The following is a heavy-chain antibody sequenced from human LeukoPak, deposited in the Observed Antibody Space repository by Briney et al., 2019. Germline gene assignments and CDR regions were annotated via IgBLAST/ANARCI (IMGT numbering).Heavy chain of an antibody. CDR3: ARGDSYGTVWY. CDR1: GGSISSYY. D-gene: IGHD5-18*01. Sequence: PSETLSLTCTVSGGSISSYYWSWIRQPPGKGLEWIGYIYYSGSTNYNPSLKSRVTISVDTSKNQFSLKLNSVTAAGTAVYYCARGDSYGTVWYWGQGTLVTISS. CDR2: IYYSGST. J-gene: IGHJ4*02. V-gene: IGHV4-59*12.